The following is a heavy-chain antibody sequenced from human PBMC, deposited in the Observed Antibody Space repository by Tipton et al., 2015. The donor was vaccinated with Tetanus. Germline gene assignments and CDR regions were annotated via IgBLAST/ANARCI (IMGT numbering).Heavy chain of an antibody. CDR3: ARGGSYSYGPRGFDL. D-gene: IGHD5-18*01. J-gene: IGHJ2*01. V-gene: IGHV3-7*01. CDR2: IDQAGSDK. Sequence: SLRLSCTGSGFTFGDFAVSWLRQAPGKGLEWVANIDQAGSDKYYVDSVKGRFTTSRDNAKNSLFLQMDGLRAEDTAVYFCARGGSYSYGPRGFDLWGRGTLVTVSS. CDR1: GFTFGDFA.